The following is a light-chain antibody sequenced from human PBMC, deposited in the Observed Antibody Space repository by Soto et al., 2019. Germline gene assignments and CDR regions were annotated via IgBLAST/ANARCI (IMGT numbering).Light chain of an antibody. V-gene: IGLV2-14*01. CDR3: NSYKLSSTLYV. CDR1: SSDIGGYNY. CDR2: EVT. J-gene: IGLJ1*01. Sequence: QSAVTQPASVSGSPGQSITISCTGTSSDIGGYNYVSWYQQHPGKAPQLLIYEVTNRPSGVSHRFSGSKSGNTASLTISGLQTEDEADYYCNSYKLSSTLYVFGTGIKVTVL.